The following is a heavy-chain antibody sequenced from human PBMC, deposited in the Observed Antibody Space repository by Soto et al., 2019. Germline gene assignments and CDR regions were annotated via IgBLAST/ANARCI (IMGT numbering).Heavy chain of an antibody. CDR1: GGSISSGGYS. J-gene: IGHJ4*02. CDR2: IYHSGST. Sequence: QLQLQESGSGLVKPSQTLSLTCAVSGGSISSGGYSWSWIRQPPGKGLECIGYIYHSGSTYYSPSLXSXVAXSVDRSKNQFSLKLSSVTAADTAVYYCARGPPLGYWGQGTLVTVSS. V-gene: IGHV4-30-2*01. CDR3: ARGPPLGY.